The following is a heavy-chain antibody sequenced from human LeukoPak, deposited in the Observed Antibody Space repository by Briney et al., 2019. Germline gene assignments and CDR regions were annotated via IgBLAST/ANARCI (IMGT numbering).Heavy chain of an antibody. CDR3: AKDSRLLRSLEY. Sequence: GGSLRLSCAASGFTFSSYGMHWVRQAPGKGLEWVAVLWLDGSIKYYADSVKGRFTISRDNSKNTLYLQMNSLRAEDTAVYYCAKDSRLLRSLEYWGQGTLVTVSS. J-gene: IGHJ4*02. CDR2: LWLDGSIK. D-gene: IGHD3-22*01. CDR1: GFTFSSYG. V-gene: IGHV3-33*06.